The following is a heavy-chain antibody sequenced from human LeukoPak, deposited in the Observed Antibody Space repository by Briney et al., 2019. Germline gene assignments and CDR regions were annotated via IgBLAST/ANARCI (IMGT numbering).Heavy chain of an antibody. Sequence: SETLSLTCTVSGGSISSYYWSWIRQPPGKGLEWIGYIYYSGSTNYNPSLKSRVTISVDTSKNQFFLKLSSVTAADTAVYYCARYAVRGVYYGMDVWGQGTTVTVSS. J-gene: IGHJ6*02. CDR1: GGSISSYY. CDR2: IYYSGST. CDR3: ARYAVRGVYYGMDV. D-gene: IGHD3-10*01. V-gene: IGHV4-59*01.